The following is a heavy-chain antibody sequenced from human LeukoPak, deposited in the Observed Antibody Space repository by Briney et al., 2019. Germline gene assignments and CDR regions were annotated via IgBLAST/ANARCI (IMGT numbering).Heavy chain of an antibody. D-gene: IGHD3-10*01. J-gene: IGHJ4*02. CDR3: ERDQDYYGSGSYGPDY. CDR1: GYSITSGYY. Sequence: SETLSLTCTVSGYSITSGYYWGWIRQPPGKGLEWIGSIYHSGSTFYNPSLKSRVTISVDTSKNQFSLKLSSVTAADTAVYYCERDQDYYGSGSYGPDYWGQGTLVTVSS. CDR2: IYHSGST. V-gene: IGHV4-38-2*02.